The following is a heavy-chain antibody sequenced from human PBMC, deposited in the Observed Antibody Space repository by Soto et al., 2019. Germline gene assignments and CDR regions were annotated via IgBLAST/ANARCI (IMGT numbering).Heavy chain of an antibody. Sequence: DVQLVESGGGLIQPGESLRLSCAAFGLTISGKKYVAWVRQAPGKGLEWVSGITWNSGDVAYTGSVKGRFSISRDNAENSLYLHMNSLRPEDTAFYYCARSRALVSRPLDLWGQGTLVTVSS. J-gene: IGHJ5*02. V-gene: IGHV3-9*01. D-gene: IGHD6-6*01. CDR1: GLTISGKKY. CDR2: ITWNSGDV. CDR3: ARSRALVSRPLDL.